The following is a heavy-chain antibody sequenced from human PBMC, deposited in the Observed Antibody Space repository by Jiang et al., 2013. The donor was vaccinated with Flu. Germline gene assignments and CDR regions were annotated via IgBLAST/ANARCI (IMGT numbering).Heavy chain of an antibody. CDR3: ARRRGARTTVIGGSSSLGVWFDL. CDR2: IYPGDSGT. J-gene: IGHJ5*02. V-gene: IGHV5-51*01. Sequence: GAEVKKPGESLRVSCKGSGYSFATYWIAWVRQMPGKGLEWMGIIYPGDSGTTYNPSFQGQVSISVDKSINTAYLQWSSLKASDTAIYYCARRRGARTTVIGGSSSLGVWFDLWGQGTLVTVSS. D-gene: IGHD6-6*01. CDR1: GYSFATYW.